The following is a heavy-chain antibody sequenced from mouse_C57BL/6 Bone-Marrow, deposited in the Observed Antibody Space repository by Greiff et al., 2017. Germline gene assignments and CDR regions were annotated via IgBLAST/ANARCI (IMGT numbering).Heavy chain of an antibody. CDR3: ARSETAQAGFAY. J-gene: IGHJ3*01. D-gene: IGHD3-2*02. Sequence: VQLQESGAELVKPGASVKISCKASGYAFSSYWMNWVKQRPGKGLEWIGQIYPGDGDTNYNGKFKGKATLTADKSSSTAYMQLSSLTSEDSAVYFCARSETAQAGFAYWGQGTLVTVSA. CDR2: IYPGDGDT. V-gene: IGHV1-80*01. CDR1: GYAFSSYW.